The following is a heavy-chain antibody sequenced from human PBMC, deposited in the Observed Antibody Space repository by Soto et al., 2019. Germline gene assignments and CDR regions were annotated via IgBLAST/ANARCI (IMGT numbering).Heavy chain of an antibody. J-gene: IGHJ6*02. D-gene: IGHD5-18*01. CDR3: ARVMPVVESEYSYGYFSAYYYYYGMDV. CDR2: IYHSGST. V-gene: IGHV4-4*02. Sequence: SETLSLTCAVSGGSISSSNWWCWVRQPPGKGLEWIGEIYHSGSTNYNPSLKSRVTISVDKSKNQFSLKLSSVTAADTAVYYCARVMPVVESEYSYGYFSAYYYYYGMDVWGQGTTVTVSS. CDR1: GGSISSSNW.